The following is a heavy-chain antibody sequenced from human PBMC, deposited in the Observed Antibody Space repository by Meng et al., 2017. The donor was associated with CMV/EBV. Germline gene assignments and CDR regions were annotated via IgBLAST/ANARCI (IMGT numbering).Heavy chain of an antibody. D-gene: IGHD3-22*01. J-gene: IGHJ4*02. CDR2: IKQDGSEK. Sequence: GGSLRLSCAASGFTFSSYWMSWVRQAPGKGREWVANIKQDGSEKYYVDSVKGRFTISRYNAKHSLYLQMNSLRAEDTSVYYCASDQPSAYDSSGYYHYWGQGTLVTVSS. V-gene: IGHV3-7*01. CDR1: GFTFSSYW. CDR3: ASDQPSAYDSSGYYHY.